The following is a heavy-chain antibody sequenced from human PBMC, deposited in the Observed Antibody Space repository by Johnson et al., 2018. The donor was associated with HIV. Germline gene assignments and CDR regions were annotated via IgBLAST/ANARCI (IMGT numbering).Heavy chain of an antibody. Sequence: VLLVESGGGLVQPGGSLRLSCAASGFTFSSYWMSWVRQAPGKGLEWVANIKQDGSEKYYVDSVKGRFTISRDNAKNSLYLQMNSLRAEDTAVYYCAKEQLLRAFDIWGQGTMVTVSS. CDR3: AKEQLLRAFDI. D-gene: IGHD2-15*01. CDR2: IKQDGSEK. J-gene: IGHJ3*02. CDR1: GFTFSSYW. V-gene: IGHV3-7*05.